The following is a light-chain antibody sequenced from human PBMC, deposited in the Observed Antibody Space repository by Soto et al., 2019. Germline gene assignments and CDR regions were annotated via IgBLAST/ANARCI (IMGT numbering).Light chain of an antibody. J-gene: IGKJ4*01. CDR1: QSVASN. Sequence: EIVMTQSPASLSVSPGESVTPSCRASQSVASNLAWYQQKPGQAPSLLIYGTSTRATGVPARFSGSGSGTDFTLTISSLQDADFAVYRCQHCNTWPLTFGEGTKVEIK. V-gene: IGKV3-15*01. CDR2: GTS. CDR3: QHCNTWPLT.